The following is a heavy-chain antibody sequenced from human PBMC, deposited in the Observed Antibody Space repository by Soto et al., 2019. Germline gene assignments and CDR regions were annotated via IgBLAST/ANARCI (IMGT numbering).Heavy chain of an antibody. V-gene: IGHV3-15*07. D-gene: IGHD3-22*01. CDR1: GFTFSNAW. CDR2: IKSKTDGGTT. Sequence: GGSLRLSCAASGFTFSNAWMNWVRQAPGKGLEWVGRIKSKTDGGTTDYAAPVKGRFTISRDDSKNTLYLQMNSLKTEDTAVYYCTTDPVTMIVVAATNWFDPWGRGTLVTVSS. CDR3: TTDPVTMIVVAATNWFDP. J-gene: IGHJ5*02.